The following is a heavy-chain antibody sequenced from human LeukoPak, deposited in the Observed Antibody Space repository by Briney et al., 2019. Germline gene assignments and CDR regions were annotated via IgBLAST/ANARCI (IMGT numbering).Heavy chain of an antibody. CDR2: MNPNSGNT. V-gene: IGHV1-8*03. D-gene: IGHD3-16*01. Sequence: ASVKVSCKASGYTFTSYDINWVRQATGQGLEWMGWMNPNSGNTGYAQKFQGRVTITRNTSISTAYMELSSLRSEDTAVYYCARGDGAANGIDYWGQGTLVTVSS. J-gene: IGHJ4*02. CDR3: ARGDGAANGIDY. CDR1: GYTFTSYD.